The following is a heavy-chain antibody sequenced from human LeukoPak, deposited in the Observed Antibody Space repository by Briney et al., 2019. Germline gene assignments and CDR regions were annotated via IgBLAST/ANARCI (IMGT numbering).Heavy chain of an antibody. D-gene: IGHD1-26*01. V-gene: IGHV1-46*01. CDR1: GYTFTSYY. CDR2: INPSGGST. J-gene: IGHJ5*02. CDR3: ARGAKWELPPSKNNWFDP. Sequence: ASVKVSCKASGYTFTSYYMHWVRQAPGQGLEWMGIINPSGGSTSYAQKLQGRVTMTTDTSTSTAYMELRSLRSDDTAVYYCARGAKWELPPSKNNWFDPWGQGTLATVSS.